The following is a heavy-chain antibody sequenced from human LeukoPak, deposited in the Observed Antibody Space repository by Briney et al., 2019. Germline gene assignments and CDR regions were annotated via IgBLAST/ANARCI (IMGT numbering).Heavy chain of an antibody. D-gene: IGHD2-15*01. Sequence: GGSLRLSCAASGFSFSSYAMSWVRQAPGKGLEWVSAISGSAYTTYYADSVKGRFTISRDNSKNTLYLQMNSLRADDTAVYYCAKSQLGYCSGGSCFDAFDLWGQGTMVTVSS. J-gene: IGHJ3*01. CDR3: AKSQLGYCSGGSCFDAFDL. V-gene: IGHV3-23*01. CDR1: GFSFSSYA. CDR2: ISGSAYTT.